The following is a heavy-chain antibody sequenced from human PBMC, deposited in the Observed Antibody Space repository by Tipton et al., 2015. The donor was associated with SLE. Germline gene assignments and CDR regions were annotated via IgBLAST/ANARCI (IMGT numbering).Heavy chain of an antibody. CDR2: VYSSGSA. CDR3: AREGVEIVAN. D-gene: IGHD5-24*01. Sequence: GLVKPSETLSLTCSVSGDSITSYYWSWFRQSTGRGLEWIGRVYSSGSANYNPALKSRVSISVDTSKSQFSLKLSSVTAADTAVYYCAREGVEIVANWGKGTLVSVSS. V-gene: IGHV4-4*07. CDR1: GDSITSYY. J-gene: IGHJ4*02.